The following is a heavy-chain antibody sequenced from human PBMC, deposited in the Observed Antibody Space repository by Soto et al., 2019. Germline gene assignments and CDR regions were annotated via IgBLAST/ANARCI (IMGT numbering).Heavy chain of an antibody. Sequence: EEQLLESGGGLVRPGGSLRLSCAASGFTFRSYAMSWVRQAPGKGLEWVSAITASGDTTYYADSVKGRFTITRDNSKKTLHLRMNSLRAEATAIYYYAKVSPLRDCPSTSCLGAFDIWGQGTMVTVSS. CDR1: GFTFRSYA. J-gene: IGHJ3*02. CDR3: AKVSPLRDCPSTSCLGAFDI. CDR2: ITASGDTT. D-gene: IGHD2-2*01. V-gene: IGHV3-23*01.